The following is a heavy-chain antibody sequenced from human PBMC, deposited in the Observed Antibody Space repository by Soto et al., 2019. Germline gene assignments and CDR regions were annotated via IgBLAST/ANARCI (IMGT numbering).Heavy chain of an antibody. V-gene: IGHV3-23*01. D-gene: IGHD3-22*01. CDR2: ISASGGSA. CDR3: AKDYYYDSTGLFFDY. CDR1: GFSLGRYA. J-gene: IGHJ4*02. Sequence: EVQLLESGGGLVQPGGSLRLSCAASGFSLGRYAMSWVRQAPGKGLEWISVISASGGSASYADSVKGRFTISKDNSKNTLYLQVNSLRAEDTAVYYCAKDYYYDSTGLFFDYWGQGPLVTVSS.